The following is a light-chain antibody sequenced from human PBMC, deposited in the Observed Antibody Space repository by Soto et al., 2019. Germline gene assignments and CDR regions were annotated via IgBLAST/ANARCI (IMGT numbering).Light chain of an antibody. CDR2: EVS. CDR3: SSFAGSPVV. J-gene: IGLJ2*01. V-gene: IGLV2-8*01. CDR1: SCDVGDYNY. Sequence: QSVLTQPPSASGSLGQSVTIPCTGTSCDVGDYNYVSWYQHHPGKVPNLMIYEVSKRPSGVPDRFSGSKSGNTASLTVSGLQAEDEADYYCSSFAGSPVVFGGGTKLTVL.